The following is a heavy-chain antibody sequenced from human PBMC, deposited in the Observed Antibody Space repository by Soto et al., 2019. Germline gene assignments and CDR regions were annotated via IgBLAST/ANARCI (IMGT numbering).Heavy chain of an antibody. Sequence: QVQLVQSAAEVKKPGASVKVSCKASGYTFTNYGISWVRQAPGQGLEWLGWISAYNGDTNYAQKLRDRVTMTTDTTTSTAYMELRSLTSDDSAVYYSARDPCISDSCCAGLDYWGQGTLVTVSS. CDR3: ARDPCISDSCCAGLDY. J-gene: IGHJ4*02. V-gene: IGHV1-18*01. CDR1: GYTFTNYG. D-gene: IGHD2-2*01. CDR2: ISAYNGDT.